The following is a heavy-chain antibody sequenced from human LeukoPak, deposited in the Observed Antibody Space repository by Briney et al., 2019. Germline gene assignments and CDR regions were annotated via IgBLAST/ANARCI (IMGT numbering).Heavy chain of an antibody. Sequence: PSETLSLTRTVSGGSISSYYWSWIRQPPGKGLEWIGYIYYSGSTNYNPSLKSRVTISVDTSKNQFSLKLSSVTAADTAVYYCARDGSGWAIDYWGQGTLVTVSS. V-gene: IGHV4-59*01. CDR3: ARDGSGWAIDY. D-gene: IGHD6-19*01. CDR1: GGSISSYY. CDR2: IYYSGST. J-gene: IGHJ4*02.